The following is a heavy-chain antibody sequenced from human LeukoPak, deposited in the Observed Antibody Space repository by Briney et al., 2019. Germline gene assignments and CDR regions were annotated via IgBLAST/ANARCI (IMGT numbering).Heavy chain of an antibody. Sequence: GGSLRLSCAASGFTFSSYAMSWVRQAPGKGLEWVSAISSSGGSTYYADSVKGRFTISRDNSKNTLYLQMNSLRAEDTAVYYCAKDGKVGLYYFDYWGQGTLVTVSS. J-gene: IGHJ4*02. CDR1: GFTFSSYA. V-gene: IGHV3-23*01. CDR2: ISSSGGST. D-gene: IGHD1-26*01. CDR3: AKDGKVGLYYFDY.